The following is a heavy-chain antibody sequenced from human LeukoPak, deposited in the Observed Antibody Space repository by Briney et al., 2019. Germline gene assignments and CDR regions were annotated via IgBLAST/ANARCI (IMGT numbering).Heavy chain of an antibody. CDR2: IGNAGDT. J-gene: IGHJ5*02. CDR1: GFAFSRYD. D-gene: IGHD3-3*01. Sequence: PGGSLRLSCAASGFAFSRYDMHRVRPATGKGLEWILAIGNAGDTYYPGSVKGRFTSSRENAKNSLYLQMNSLRAEDTAIYYFAKEKTGKFDFDPWGQGTLVTVSS. CDR3: AKEKTGKFDFDP. V-gene: IGHV3-13*04.